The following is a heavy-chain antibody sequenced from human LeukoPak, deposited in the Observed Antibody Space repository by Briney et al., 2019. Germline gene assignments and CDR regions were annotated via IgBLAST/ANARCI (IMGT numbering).Heavy chain of an antibody. CDR2: FDPENGET. D-gene: IGHD2/OR15-2a*01. CDR3: ATTSPFDY. CDR1: EDTFSDYY. J-gene: IGHJ4*02. Sequence: ASVKISCKASEDTFSDYYIHWVQQSPGKGLEWMGRFDPENGETKYAEKFQGRVTMTEDTSTDTAYMELSSLRSEDTAVYYCATTSPFDYWGQGTLVTVSS. V-gene: IGHV1-69-2*01.